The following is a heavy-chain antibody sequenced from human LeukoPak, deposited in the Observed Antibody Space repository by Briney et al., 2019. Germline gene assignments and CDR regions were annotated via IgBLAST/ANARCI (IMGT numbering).Heavy chain of an antibody. V-gene: IGHV3-7*04. D-gene: IGHD3-10*01. J-gene: IGHJ4*02. CDR3: ARDVPFGESCDY. CDR2: IKQDESEK. CDR1: GFTFSSYW. Sequence: GGSLRLSCAASGFTFSSYWMSWVRQAPGKGLEWVANIKQDESEKYYVHSMEGRFTISRDNAKNSLYLQMNSLGAEDTGVYYCARDVPFGESCDYWGQGTLVSVSS.